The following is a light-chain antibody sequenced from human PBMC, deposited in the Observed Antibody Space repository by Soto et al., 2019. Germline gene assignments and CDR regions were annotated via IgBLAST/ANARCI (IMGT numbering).Light chain of an antibody. J-gene: IGKJ5*01. CDR1: HSVSNY. V-gene: IGKV1-39*01. CDR2: DAS. CDR3: QQSYRTPP. Sequence: DIQLTQSPSSLAASVGDRVTITCRASHSVSNYLHWYQHKPGKAPNLLIYDASSLQSGVPSRCRGSGGATDFPLTISSLQPEYFATYYCQQSYRTPPFGQGTRLEIK.